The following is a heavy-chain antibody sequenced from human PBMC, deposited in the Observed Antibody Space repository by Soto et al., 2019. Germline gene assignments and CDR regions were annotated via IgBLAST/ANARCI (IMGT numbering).Heavy chain of an antibody. CDR1: GGSISSSSYY. CDR3: ARQIPGVVPAAMPVGWFDP. CDR2: IYYSGST. Sequence: SETLSLTCTVSGGSISSSSYYWGWIRQPPGKGLEWIGSIYYSGSTYYNPSLKSRVTISVDTSKNQFSLKLSSVTAADTAVYYCARQIPGVVPAAMPVGWFDPWGQGTLVTVSS. J-gene: IGHJ5*02. D-gene: IGHD2-2*01. V-gene: IGHV4-39*01.